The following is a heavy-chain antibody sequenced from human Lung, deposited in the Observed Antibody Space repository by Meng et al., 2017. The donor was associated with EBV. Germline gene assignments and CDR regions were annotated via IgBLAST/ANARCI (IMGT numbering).Heavy chain of an antibody. D-gene: IGHD6-19*01. CDR3: ATGVADFEY. CDR2: MNPNSGTT. Sequence: VQLSQSGADVKNPGAAVKVSCKASGYTFTSYDINWVQQGTGQGLDWMGWMNPNSGTTGYAQKFQGRVTMTRNISKRTTYMDLRSLRSEDTAVYYCATGVADFEYWGQGPLVTVSS. CDR1: GYTFTSYD. J-gene: IGHJ4*02. V-gene: IGHV1-8*01.